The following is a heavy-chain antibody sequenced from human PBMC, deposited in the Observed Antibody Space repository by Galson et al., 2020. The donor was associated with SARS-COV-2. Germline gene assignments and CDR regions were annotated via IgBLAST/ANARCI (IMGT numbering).Heavy chain of an antibody. D-gene: IGHD6-13*01. V-gene: IGHV4-59*01. Sequence: ASETLSLTCTVSGGSISDYYWSWIRQPPGKGLEWIGYIYYSGSTNYNPSLRSRVSISVDTSKNQFSLKLSSVTAADTAVYYCARAVRIAACFDYWGQGTLVTVSS. CDR1: GGSISDYY. CDR3: ARAVRIAACFDY. CDR2: IYYSGST. J-gene: IGHJ4*02.